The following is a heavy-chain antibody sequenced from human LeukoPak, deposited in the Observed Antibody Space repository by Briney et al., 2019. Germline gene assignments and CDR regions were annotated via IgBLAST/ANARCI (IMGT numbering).Heavy chain of an antibody. V-gene: IGHV3-48*01. Sequence: GGSLRLSCAASGFTFSSYSMNWVRQAPGKGLEWVSYISSSSSTIYYADSVKGRFTISRDNAKNSLYRQMNSLRAEDTAVYYCARDILGVPAARDTFHYWGQGTLVTVSS. CDR2: ISSSSSTI. CDR1: GFTFSSYS. D-gene: IGHD2-2*01. CDR3: ARDILGVPAARDTFHY. J-gene: IGHJ4*02.